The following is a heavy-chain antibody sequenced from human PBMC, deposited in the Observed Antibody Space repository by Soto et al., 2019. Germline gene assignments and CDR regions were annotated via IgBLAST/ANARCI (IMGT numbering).Heavy chain of an antibody. V-gene: IGHV1-2*02. J-gene: IGHJ3*02. CDR2: INPNSGGT. CDR1: GYTFTGYY. D-gene: IGHD3-22*01. CDR3: ASPYYDSSGYWGVFEI. Sequence: ASVKVSCKASGYTFTGYYMHWVRQAPGQGLEWMGWINPNSGGTNYAQKFQGRVTMTRDTSISTAYMELSRLRSDDTAVYYCASPYYDSSGYWGVFEIWGQGKMVSV.